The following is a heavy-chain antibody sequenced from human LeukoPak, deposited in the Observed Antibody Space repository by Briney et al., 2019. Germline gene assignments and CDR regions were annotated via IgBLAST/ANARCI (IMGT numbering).Heavy chain of an antibody. D-gene: IGHD3-22*01. V-gene: IGHV1-8*01. CDR2: MNPNSGNT. Sequence: ASVKVSCKASGYTFTSYDINWVRQATGQGLEWMGWMNPNSGNTGYAQKFQGRVTMTRNTSISTAYMELSSLRSEDTAVYYCARATFRTPKDSSGYKYWGQGTLVTVSS. J-gene: IGHJ4*02. CDR1: GYTFTSYD. CDR3: ARATFRTPKDSSGYKY.